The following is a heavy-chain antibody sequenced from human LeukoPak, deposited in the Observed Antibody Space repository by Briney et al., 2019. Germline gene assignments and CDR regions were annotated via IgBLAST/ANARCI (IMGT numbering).Heavy chain of an antibody. V-gene: IGHV3-21*04. Sequence: GGSLRLSCAASGFTFSSYCMDWVRQTPGKGLEWVPSISSSSSYIYYADSVKGRFTISRDNSKNTLYLQMNSLRAEDTAVYYCATTHRRYSSGWYKEGGFDYWGQGTLVTVSS. D-gene: IGHD6-19*01. CDR1: GFTFSSYC. CDR2: ISSSSSYI. J-gene: IGHJ4*02. CDR3: ATTHRRYSSGWYKEGGFDY.